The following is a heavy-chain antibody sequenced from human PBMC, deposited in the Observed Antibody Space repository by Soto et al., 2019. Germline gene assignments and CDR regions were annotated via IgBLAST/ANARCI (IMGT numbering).Heavy chain of an antibody. CDR3: AREYCSSTSCYGVDY. CDR2: ISTSNGNT. Sequence: QVQLVQSGVEVKKPGASVKVFCKASGYTFTTYGISWVRQAPGQGLEWMGWISTSNGNTKYAQKVEGRVTMTTDTSTSIAYMELRSLRSDDTAVYYCAREYCSSTSCYGVDYWGQGILVTVSS. CDR1: GYTFTTYG. V-gene: IGHV1-18*01. D-gene: IGHD2-2*01. J-gene: IGHJ4*02.